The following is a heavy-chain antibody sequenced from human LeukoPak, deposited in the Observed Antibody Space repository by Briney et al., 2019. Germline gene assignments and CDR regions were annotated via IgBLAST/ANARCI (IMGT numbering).Heavy chain of an antibody. CDR2: INHSGST. CDR1: GGSFSGYY. V-gene: IGHV4-34*01. J-gene: IGHJ3*02. D-gene: IGHD4-23*01. Sequence: SETLSLTCAVYGGSFSGYYWSWIRQPPGKGLGWIGEINHSGSTNYNPSLKSRVTISVDTSKNQFSLKLSSVTAADTAVYYCARDLAVVTPIAAFDIWGQGTMVTVSS. CDR3: ARDLAVVTPIAAFDI.